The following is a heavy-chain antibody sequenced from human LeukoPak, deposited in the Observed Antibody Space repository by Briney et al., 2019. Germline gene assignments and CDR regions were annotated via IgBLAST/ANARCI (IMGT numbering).Heavy chain of an antibody. CDR2: INHSGST. CDR1: GGSISSNSYY. J-gene: IGHJ4*02. D-gene: IGHD2-15*01. V-gene: IGHV4-39*07. Sequence: SETLSLTCAVSGGSISSNSYYWSWIRQPPGKGLEWIGEINHSGSTNYNPSLKSRVTISVDTSKNQFSLKLSSVTAADTAVYYCARGGKVIGSGGSCYYDLDYWGQGTLVTVSS. CDR3: ARGGKVIGSGGSCYYDLDY.